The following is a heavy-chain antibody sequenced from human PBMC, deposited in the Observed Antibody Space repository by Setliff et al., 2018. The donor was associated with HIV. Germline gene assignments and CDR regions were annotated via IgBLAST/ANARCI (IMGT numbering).Heavy chain of an antibody. CDR2: TSYSGNTM. CDR1: GFTFSGYD. J-gene: IGHJ1*01. Sequence: PGGSLRLSCAASGFTFSGYDMNWVRQAPGKGLEWLSYTSYSGNTMYYADSVEGRFTISRDNAKNSLYLQMHSLRAEDTAVYYCVRDGSSSGSFYPEYFQYWGQGTLVTVSS. V-gene: IGHV3-48*03. CDR3: VRDGSSSGSFYPEYFQY. D-gene: IGHD1-26*01.